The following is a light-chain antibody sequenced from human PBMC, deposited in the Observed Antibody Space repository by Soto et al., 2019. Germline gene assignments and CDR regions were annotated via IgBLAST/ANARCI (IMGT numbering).Light chain of an antibody. Sequence: QPVLTQPPSVSGTPGQRVTISCSGSSSNIGSNTVNWYQQLPGTAPKLLIYSTNQRPSGVPDRFSGSKSGTSASLAISGLQSEDEADYYCAAWDDSLNGLVFGGGTKLTVL. CDR2: STN. CDR1: SSNIGSNT. CDR3: AAWDDSLNGLV. V-gene: IGLV1-44*01. J-gene: IGLJ2*01.